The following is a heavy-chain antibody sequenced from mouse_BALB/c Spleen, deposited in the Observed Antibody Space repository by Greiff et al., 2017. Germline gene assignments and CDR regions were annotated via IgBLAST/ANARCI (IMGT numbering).Heavy chain of an antibody. V-gene: IGHV1-62-2*01. CDR2: FYPGSGSI. CDR3: ARHEDPNPYDYAPFAY. Sequence: QVQLQQSGAGLVKPGASVKLSCKASGYTFTEYIIHWVKQRSGQGLEWIGWFYPGSGSIKYNEKFKDKATLTADKSSSTVYMELSRLTSEDSAVYCCARHEDPNPYDYAPFAYWGQGTLVTVSA. D-gene: IGHD2-4*01. J-gene: IGHJ3*01. CDR1: GYTFTEYI.